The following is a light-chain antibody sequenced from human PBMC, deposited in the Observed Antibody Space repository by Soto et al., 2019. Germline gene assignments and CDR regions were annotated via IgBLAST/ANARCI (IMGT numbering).Light chain of an antibody. CDR3: QHYGTSPPGT. CDR1: QSVGSGY. V-gene: IGKV3-20*01. CDR2: GTS. J-gene: IGKJ2*02. Sequence: EVVLTQSPGTLSLSPGERATLYCRASQSVGSGYLAWFQQKAGQTPRLLIFGTSHRPTYIPDRFSASGSGTDFTLTISRVEPEDFAVYYCQHYGTSPPGTFGQGTRLEIK.